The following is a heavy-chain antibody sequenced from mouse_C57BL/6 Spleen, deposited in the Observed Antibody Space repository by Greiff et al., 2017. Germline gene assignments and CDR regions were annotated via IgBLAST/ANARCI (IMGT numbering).Heavy chain of an antibody. D-gene: IGHD2-2*01. Sequence: VQLQQSGPELVKPGASVKIPCKASGYTFTDYNMDWVKQSHGKSLEWIGDINPNNGGTIYNQKFKGKATLTVDKSSSTAYMEVRSLTSEDTAVYYCARTGYPGDAMDYWGQGTSVTVSS. CDR1: GYTFTDYN. J-gene: IGHJ4*01. CDR3: ARTGYPGDAMDY. CDR2: INPNNGGT. V-gene: IGHV1-18*01.